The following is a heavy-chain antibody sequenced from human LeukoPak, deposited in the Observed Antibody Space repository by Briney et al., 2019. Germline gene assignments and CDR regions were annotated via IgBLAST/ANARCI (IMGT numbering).Heavy chain of an antibody. V-gene: IGHV3-48*04. J-gene: IGHJ5*02. CDR2: ITISGHTK. D-gene: IGHD1-14*01. Sequence: PGGSLRLSCATSGFTLSRHWMNWVRQAPGKGLEWIADITISGHTKNYADSVKGRSTISRDNARTSLYLQMNSLRVEDTGVYYCARGYPPADLWGQGTLVTVSS. CDR3: ARGYPPADL. CDR1: GFTLSRHW.